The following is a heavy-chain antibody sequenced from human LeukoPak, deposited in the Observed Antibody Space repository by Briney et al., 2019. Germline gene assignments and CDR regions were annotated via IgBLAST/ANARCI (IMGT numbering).Heavy chain of an antibody. Sequence: SETLSLTCSVSGGSIGTTTYSWAWIRQPPGKGLEWIGNVYYGGSTNFSPSLRSRVTMSVDSSTKQFSLWLNSVTAADTAVYYCARSPHSSDILTGLDWFDPWGQGTLVTVSS. V-gene: IGHV4-39*01. CDR3: ARSPHSSDILTGLDWFDP. CDR1: GGSIGTTTYS. D-gene: IGHD3-9*01. CDR2: VYYGGST. J-gene: IGHJ5*02.